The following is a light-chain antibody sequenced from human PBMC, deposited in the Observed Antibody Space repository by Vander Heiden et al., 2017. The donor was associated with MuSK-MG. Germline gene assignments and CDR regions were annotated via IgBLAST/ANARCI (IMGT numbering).Light chain of an antibody. CDR2: GAS. CDR1: QSIRSDY. CDR3: QVYCASPWT. J-gene: IGKJ1*01. Sequence: EIVLTQSPGTLSLFPGERATLSCRASQSIRSDYFVWYHQKPGQAPRLLIYGASSRATGIPDRHSGSGSGTDFTLRMRSLEPEDVSIFYSQVYCASPWTFGQGTKVEIK. V-gene: IGKV3-20*01.